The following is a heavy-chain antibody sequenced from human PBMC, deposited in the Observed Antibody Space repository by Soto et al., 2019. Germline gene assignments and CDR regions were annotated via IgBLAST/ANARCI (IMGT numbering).Heavy chain of an antibody. CDR3: AKQMSSGLCAYDSSGQCRAATV. J-gene: IGHJ6*01. CDR1: GYSIIRSHSH. Sequence: DTLALTGKVSGYSIIRSHSHWWAWIRQPPGKGLECIGSLSSTVITTHNPSVGSRFIISVDAPNNKFSLDVTPVTAADTGFYYCAKQMSSGLCAYDSSGQCRAATVW. V-gene: IGHV4-39*01. D-gene: IGHD6-19*01. CDR2: LSSTVIT.